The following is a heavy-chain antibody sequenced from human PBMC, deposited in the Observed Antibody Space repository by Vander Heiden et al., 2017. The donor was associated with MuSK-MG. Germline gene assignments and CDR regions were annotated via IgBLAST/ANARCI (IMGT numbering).Heavy chain of an antibody. CDR2: ISWNSGSR. CDR3: AKLSKSAESDY. Sequence: EVQLVESGVGLVQPGRSLRLSCAASGFTLIDYDMHWVRQAPGKGLEWVSGISWNSGSRGYADSVKGRFTISRDNAKNSLYLQMNSLRAEDTALYYCAKLSKSAESDYWGQGTLVTVSS. CDR1: GFTLIDYD. D-gene: IGHD3-16*02. V-gene: IGHV3-9*01. J-gene: IGHJ4*02.